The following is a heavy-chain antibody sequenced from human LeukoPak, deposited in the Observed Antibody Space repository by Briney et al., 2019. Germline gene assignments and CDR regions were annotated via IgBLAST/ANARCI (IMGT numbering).Heavy chain of an antibody. J-gene: IGHJ3*02. D-gene: IGHD5-18*01. Sequence: PGGSLRLSCAASGFTVSSNYMSWVRQAPGKGLEWVSVIYSGGSTYYADSVKGRFTISRDNSKNTLYLQMNSLRAEDTAVYYCARTLQLWFSVGVPDAFDIWGQGTMVTVSS. CDR1: GFTVSSNY. CDR3: ARTLQLWFSVGVPDAFDI. V-gene: IGHV3-66*01. CDR2: IYSGGST.